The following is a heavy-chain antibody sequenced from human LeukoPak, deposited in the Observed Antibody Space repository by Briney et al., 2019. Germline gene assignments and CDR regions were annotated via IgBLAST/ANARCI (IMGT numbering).Heavy chain of an antibody. J-gene: IGHJ4*02. Sequence: PSETLSLTCTVSGGSISSYYWSWIWQPPGKGLEWIGYIYYSGSTNYNPSLKSRVTISVDTSKNQFSLKLSSVTAADTAVYYCASNTMVRGVILPDYWGQGTLVTVSS. CDR2: IYYSGST. CDR3: ASNTMVRGVILPDY. V-gene: IGHV4-59*01. CDR1: GGSISSYY. D-gene: IGHD3-10*01.